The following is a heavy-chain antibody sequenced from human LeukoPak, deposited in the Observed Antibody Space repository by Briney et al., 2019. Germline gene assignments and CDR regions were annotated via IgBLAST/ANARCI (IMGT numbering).Heavy chain of an antibody. Sequence: ASVRVSCRASGYTFTNYDINWVRQAPGQGLEGMGGMNPNSGNTVYAQKFQGRVTMTRNTSITTAYMELSSLRSEDTAVYYCASSGPTGYYFQDAFDIWGQGTMVTISS. CDR3: ASSGPTGYYFQDAFDI. D-gene: IGHD3-9*01. CDR1: GYTFTNYD. J-gene: IGHJ3*02. V-gene: IGHV1-8*01. CDR2: MNPNSGNT.